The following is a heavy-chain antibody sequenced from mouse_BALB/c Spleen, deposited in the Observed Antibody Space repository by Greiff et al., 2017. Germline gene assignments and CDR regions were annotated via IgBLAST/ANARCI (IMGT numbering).Heavy chain of an antibody. D-gene: IGHD1-1*01. V-gene: IGHV5-17*02. CDR1: GFTFSSFG. CDR3: AREGSSYNYAMDY. J-gene: IGHJ4*01. Sequence: EVQGVESGGGLVQPGGSRKLSCAASGFTFSSFGMHWVRQAPEKGLEWVAYISSGSSTIYYADTVKGRFTISRDNPKNTLFLQMTSLRSEDTAMYYCAREGSSYNYAMDYWGQGTSVTVSS. CDR2: ISSGSSTI.